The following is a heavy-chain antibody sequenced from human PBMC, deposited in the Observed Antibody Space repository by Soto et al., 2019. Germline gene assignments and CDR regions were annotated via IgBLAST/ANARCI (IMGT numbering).Heavy chain of an antibody. CDR3: ARGYYYGSGSYYNWFDP. D-gene: IGHD3-10*01. CDR2: IYYSGST. V-gene: IGHV4-31*03. J-gene: IGHJ5*02. Sequence: TLSLTCTVSGGSISSGGYYWSWIRQHPGKGLEWIGYIYYSGSTYYNPSLKSRVTISVDTSKNQFSLKLSSVTAADTAVYYCARGYYYGSGSYYNWFDPWGQGTLVTVSS. CDR1: GGSISSGGYY.